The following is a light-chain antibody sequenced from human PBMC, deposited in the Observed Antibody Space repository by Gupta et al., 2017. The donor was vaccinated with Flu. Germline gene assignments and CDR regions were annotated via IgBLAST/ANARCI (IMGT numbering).Light chain of an antibody. CDR2: DVS. CDR3: CSYAATSVVI. CDR1: NSDVGLYNL. J-gene: IGLJ2*01. Sequence: SVTIACTGTNSDVGLYNLVSWYQQHPDKAPNLVISDVSKRPSGVPDRFSGSKSGNTASLTISGLQAEDEADYYCCSYAATSVVIFGGGIKLTVL. V-gene: IGLV2-11*03.